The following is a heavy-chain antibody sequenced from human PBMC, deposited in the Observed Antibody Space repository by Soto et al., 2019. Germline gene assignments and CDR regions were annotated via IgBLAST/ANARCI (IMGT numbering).Heavy chain of an antibody. Sequence: ASVKVSCKASGYTFTGYYMHWVRQAPGQGLEWMGWINPNSGGTNYAQKFQGWVTMTRDTSISTAYMELSRLRSDDTAVYYCARVVEFVSWDTSLDEAIAVAPVGVYFDYLGRGTLVTV. CDR2: INPNSGGT. D-gene: IGHD6-19*01. CDR3: ARVVEFVSWDTSLDEAIAVAPVGVYFDY. CDR1: GYTFTGYY. J-gene: IGHJ4*02. V-gene: IGHV1-2*04.